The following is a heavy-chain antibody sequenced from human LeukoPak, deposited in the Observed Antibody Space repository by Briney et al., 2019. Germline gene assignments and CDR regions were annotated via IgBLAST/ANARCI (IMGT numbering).Heavy chain of an antibody. V-gene: IGHV1-8*01. J-gene: IGHJ4*02. CDR3: ARFPHYDILTGYYKGGDDY. Sequence: ASVKVSCKASGYTFTSYDINWVRQATGQGLEWMGWMNPNSGNTGYAQKFQGRVTMTRNTSISTAYMELSSLRSEDTAVYYCARFPHYDILTGYYKGGDDYWGQGTLVTVSS. CDR2: MNPNSGNT. D-gene: IGHD3-9*01. CDR1: GYTFTSYD.